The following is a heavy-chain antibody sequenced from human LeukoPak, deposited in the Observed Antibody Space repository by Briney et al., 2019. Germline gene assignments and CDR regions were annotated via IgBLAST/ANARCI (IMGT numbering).Heavy chain of an antibody. Sequence: ASVKVSFKASGYTFTGYYMHWVRQAPGQGLEWMGGIIPIFGTANYAQKFQGRVTITADESTSTAYMELSSLRSEDTAVYYCARAYTDNYYDSSGYAEGYYYGMDVWGQGTTVTVSS. CDR1: GYTFTGYY. CDR2: IIPIFGTA. D-gene: IGHD3-22*01. J-gene: IGHJ6*02. CDR3: ARAYTDNYYDSSGYAEGYYYGMDV. V-gene: IGHV1-69*13.